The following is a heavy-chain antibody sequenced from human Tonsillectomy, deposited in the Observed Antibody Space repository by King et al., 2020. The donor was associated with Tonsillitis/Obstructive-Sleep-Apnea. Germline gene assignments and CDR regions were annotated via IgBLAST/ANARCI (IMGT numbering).Heavy chain of an antibody. CDR2: IHPKSGGT. D-gene: IGHD3-22*01. J-gene: IGHJ3*02. CDR3: ARDPDDTSGYDAFDI. CDR1: GYTFTDYN. Sequence: VQLVESGAEVKKPGASVKVSCKASGYTFTDYNIHWVRQAPGQGLEWMGWIHPKSGGTKYAQKFQGWVTMTRDTSISTVYLEVNRLKSDDTAMDYCARDPDDTSGYDAFDIWGQGTLVTVSS. V-gene: IGHV1-2*04.